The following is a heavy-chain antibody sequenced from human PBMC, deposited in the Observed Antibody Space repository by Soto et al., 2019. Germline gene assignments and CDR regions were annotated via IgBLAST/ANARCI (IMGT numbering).Heavy chain of an antibody. CDR1: GGSISSNIYY. J-gene: IGHJ6*02. CDR3: ARHPTASTHGMDV. V-gene: IGHV4-39*01. Sequence: QLQLQESGPGLVKASETLSLTCSVSGGSISSNIYYWGWIRQPPGKGLEWIGSIYYRGRTYYNASLMSRVTMSVDTSKNQFSLKLSSLTAADTAVYYCARHPTASTHGMDVWGQGTPVTVSS. CDR2: IYYRGRT. D-gene: IGHD6-6*01.